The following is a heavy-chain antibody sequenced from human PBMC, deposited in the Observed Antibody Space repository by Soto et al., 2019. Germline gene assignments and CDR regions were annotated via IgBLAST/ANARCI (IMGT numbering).Heavy chain of an antibody. Sequence: SETLSLTCAVYGGSFSGYYWSWIRQPPGKGLEWIGEINHSGSTNYNPSLKSRVTISVDTSKNQFSLKLSSVTAADTAVYYCARSYHYYGSGSYYYPYYFDYWGQGTLVTVSS. CDR2: INHSGST. D-gene: IGHD3-10*01. V-gene: IGHV4-34*01. CDR3: ARSYHYYGSGSYYYPYYFDY. CDR1: GGSFSGYY. J-gene: IGHJ4*02.